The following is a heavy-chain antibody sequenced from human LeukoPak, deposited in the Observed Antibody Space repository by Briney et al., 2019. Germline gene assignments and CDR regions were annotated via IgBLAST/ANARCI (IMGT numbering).Heavy chain of an antibody. D-gene: IGHD2-2*01. CDR3: ARGPIIDIAIIPAADEYYYMDV. J-gene: IGHJ6*03. CDR1: GYTFTSYG. V-gene: IGHV1-18*01. CDR2: ISAYNGNT. Sequence: GASVKVSCKASGYTFTSYGITWVRQAPGQGLEWMGWISAYNGNTNYAQKVQGRGTMTTDTSTTTAYMELRSLRSDDTAVYYCARGPIIDIAIIPAADEYYYMDVWGKGTTVTVSS.